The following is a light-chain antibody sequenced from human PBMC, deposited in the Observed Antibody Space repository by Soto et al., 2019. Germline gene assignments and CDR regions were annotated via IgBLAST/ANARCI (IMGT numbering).Light chain of an antibody. CDR2: EDT. Sequence: QSALTQPASVSGSPGQSITISCAGTSSDVGSYPLVSWYQQHPGKAPKLMIFEDTNRPSGVSNRFSGSKSGNMASLTISGLQAEDEADYYCCAFTSAGTWVFGAGTKLTVL. V-gene: IGLV2-14*01. CDR1: SSDVGSYPL. CDR3: CAFTSAGTWV. J-gene: IGLJ3*02.